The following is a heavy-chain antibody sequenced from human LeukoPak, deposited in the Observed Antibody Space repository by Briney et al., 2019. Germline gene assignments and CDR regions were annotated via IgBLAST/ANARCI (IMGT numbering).Heavy chain of an antibody. CDR2: ISSSSSYI. Sequence: GGSLRLFCAASGFTFSSYSMNWVRQAPGKGLEWVSSISSSSSYIYYADSVKGRFTISRDNAKNSLYLQMNSLRAEDTAVYYCARDLIVVVPAASGAVPWGQGTLVTVSS. V-gene: IGHV3-21*01. CDR3: ARDLIVVVPAASGAVP. J-gene: IGHJ5*02. CDR1: GFTFSSYS. D-gene: IGHD2-2*01.